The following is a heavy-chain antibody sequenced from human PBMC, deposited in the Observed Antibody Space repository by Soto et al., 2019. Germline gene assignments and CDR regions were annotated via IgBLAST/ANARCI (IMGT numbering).Heavy chain of an antibody. J-gene: IGHJ4*02. D-gene: IGHD3-22*01. CDR1: GFTFSNSW. V-gene: IGHV3-15*01. CDR3: TTAQIGFYYDSSGYLFS. CDR2: IKSKTDGGTT. Sequence: GGSLRLSCAASGFTFSNSWMSWVRQAPGKGLEWVGRIKSKTDGGTTDYAAPVKGRFTISRDDSKNTLYLQMNSLKTEDTAVYYCTTAQIGFYYDSSGYLFSWGQGTLVTVSS.